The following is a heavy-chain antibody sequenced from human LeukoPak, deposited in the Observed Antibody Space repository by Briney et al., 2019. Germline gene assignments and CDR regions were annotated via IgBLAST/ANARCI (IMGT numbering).Heavy chain of an antibody. J-gene: IGHJ6*03. CDR2: ISSSSSTI. D-gene: IGHD5-18*01. V-gene: IGHV3-48*01. Sequence: GGSLRLSCAASGFIFSSYSMNWVRQAPGKGLEWVSYISSSSSTIYYADSVKGRFTISRDNAKNSLYLQMNSLRAEDTAVYYCARENRYSYGFNYYYYMDVWGKGTTVTVSS. CDR1: GFIFSSYS. CDR3: ARENRYSYGFNYYYYMDV.